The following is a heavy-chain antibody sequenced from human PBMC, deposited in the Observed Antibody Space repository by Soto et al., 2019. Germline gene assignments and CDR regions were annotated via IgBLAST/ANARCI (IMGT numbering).Heavy chain of an antibody. J-gene: IGHJ4*02. Sequence: SETLSLTCTVSGGSISSYYWSWIRQPPGKGLEWIGYIYYSGSTNYNPSLKSRVTISVDTSKNQFSLKLSSVTAADTAVYYCARVYCSGGSCYPAPSWYYFDYWGQGTLVTVSS. CDR1: GGSISSYY. V-gene: IGHV4-59*08. CDR3: ARVYCSGGSCYPAPSWYYFDY. CDR2: IYYSGST. D-gene: IGHD2-15*01.